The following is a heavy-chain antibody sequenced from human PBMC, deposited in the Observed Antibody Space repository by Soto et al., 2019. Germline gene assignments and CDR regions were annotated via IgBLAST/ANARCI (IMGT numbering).Heavy chain of an antibody. Sequence: PSETLSLTCAVSGASIAGGSYFLSWVRQPPGKGLEWIGYIPSRGRPFYNPSLTSRGTISADSSKNQLSLQLTSVTAADTAVYYCVRDQYSGYDFALWGQGNLVTVSS. CDR3: VRDQYSGYDFAL. V-gene: IGHV4-30-4*01. CDR1: GASIAGGSYF. D-gene: IGHD5-12*01. CDR2: IPSRGRP. J-gene: IGHJ5*02.